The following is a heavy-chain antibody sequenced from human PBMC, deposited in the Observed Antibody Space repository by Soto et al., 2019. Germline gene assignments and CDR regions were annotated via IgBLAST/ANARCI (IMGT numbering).Heavy chain of an antibody. J-gene: IGHJ1*01. D-gene: IGHD4-17*01. Sequence: EVQLVESGGGLVQPGGSLRISCAASGFTFSSYSMNWVRQPPGKGLEWVSYISSTGDSIQEADSAKGRFTISRDNAKNSLYLQMNSLRAEDTAVYYCARVKAYGDYASAVFQDWGQGTLVAVSS. CDR3: ARVKAYGDYASAVFQD. CDR1: GFTFSSYS. V-gene: IGHV3-48*01. CDR2: ISSTGDSI.